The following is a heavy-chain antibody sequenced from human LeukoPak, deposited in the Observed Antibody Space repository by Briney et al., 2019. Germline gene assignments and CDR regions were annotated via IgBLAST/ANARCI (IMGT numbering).Heavy chain of an antibody. D-gene: IGHD6-19*01. V-gene: IGHV1-24*01. Sequence: ASVKVSCKVSGYTLTELSMHWVRQAPGKGLEWMGGFDPEDGETIYAQKFQGRVTMTEDTSTDTAYMELSSLRSEDTAVYYCATPKKRGEYRSGWYDAFDIWGQGTMVTVSS. J-gene: IGHJ3*02. CDR2: FDPEDGET. CDR1: GYTLTELS. CDR3: ATPKKRGEYRSGWYDAFDI.